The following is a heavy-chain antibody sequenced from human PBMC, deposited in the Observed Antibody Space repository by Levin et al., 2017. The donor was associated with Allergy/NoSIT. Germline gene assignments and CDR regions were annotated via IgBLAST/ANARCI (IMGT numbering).Heavy chain of an antibody. D-gene: IGHD2-2*01. CDR1: GFTFSNYG. CDR2: ISDYSRDT. V-gene: IGHV1-18*01. Sequence: ASVKVSCKADGFTFSNYGIVWVRQAPGQGLEWMGWISDYSRDTNYTLRVQGRVTLTLDTSTKTAYMELRSLKSDDSAIYYCARSPSLRAVPAAPTFDSWGQGTLVTVSS. J-gene: IGHJ5*01. CDR3: ARSPSLRAVPAAPTFDS.